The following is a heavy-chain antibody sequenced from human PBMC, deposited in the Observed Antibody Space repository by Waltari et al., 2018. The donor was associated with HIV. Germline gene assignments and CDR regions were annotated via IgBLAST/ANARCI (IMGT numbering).Heavy chain of an antibody. V-gene: IGHV3-30*18. Sequence: QVQLVESGGGVVQPGRSLRLSCAASGFTFSSYGMHWVRQAPGKGLEWVAVIWYDGSNKYYADSVKGRFTISRDNSKNTLYLQMNSLRAEDTAMYYCAKGGIVGAIDYYYGMDVWGQGTTVTVSS. D-gene: IGHD1-26*01. J-gene: IGHJ6*02. CDR2: IWYDGSNK. CDR1: GFTFSSYG. CDR3: AKGGIVGAIDYYYGMDV.